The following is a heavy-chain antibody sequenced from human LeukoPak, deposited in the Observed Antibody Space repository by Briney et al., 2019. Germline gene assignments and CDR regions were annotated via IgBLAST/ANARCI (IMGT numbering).Heavy chain of an antibody. J-gene: IGHJ4*02. D-gene: IGHD5-12*01. CDR3: ARESSDYDALDF. CDR1: GFTFGSYA. CDR2: ITGDGNST. Sequence: GGSLRLSCAASGFTFGSYALNWVRQAPGKGLEYVSAITGDGNSTHYAGSVKGRFTISRDNSKNTLYLQTGTLRPEDMAVYYCARESSDYDALDFWGQGTLVTVSS. V-gene: IGHV3-64*02.